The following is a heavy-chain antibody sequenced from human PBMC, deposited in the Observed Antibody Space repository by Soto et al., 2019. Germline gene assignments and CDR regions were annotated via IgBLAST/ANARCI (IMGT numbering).Heavy chain of an antibody. CDR1: GFTVSSNY. D-gene: IGHD4-4*01. CDR2: IYSGGST. Sequence: EVQLVESGGGLVQPGGSLRLSCAASGFTVSSNYMSWVRQAPGKGLEWASVIYSGGSTYKADSVKGRFTISRDKSKNTLYLQMNSLRAEHTAVYYCARDPSRTTVTPTSDYWGQGTLVTVSS. V-gene: IGHV3-66*01. J-gene: IGHJ4*02. CDR3: ARDPSRTTVTPTSDY.